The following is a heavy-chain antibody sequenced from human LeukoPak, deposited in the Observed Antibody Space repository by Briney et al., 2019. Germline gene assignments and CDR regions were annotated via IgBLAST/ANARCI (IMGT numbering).Heavy chain of an antibody. J-gene: IGHJ4*02. CDR1: GYTFTSYD. CDR2: MNPNSGNT. V-gene: IGHV1-8*01. CDR3: ARGGSGWLPFDY. D-gene: IGHD6-19*01. Sequence: ASVKVSCKASGYTFTSYDINWVRQATGQGLEWMGWMNPNSGNTGYAQKFQGRVTMTRNTSISTAYMELRSLRSEDTAVYYCARGGSGWLPFDYWGQGTLVTVSS.